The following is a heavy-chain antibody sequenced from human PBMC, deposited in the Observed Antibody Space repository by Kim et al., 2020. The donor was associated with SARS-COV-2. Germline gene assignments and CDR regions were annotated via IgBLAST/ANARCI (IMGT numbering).Heavy chain of an antibody. Sequence: ADSVKGRFTISRDNAKNSLYLQMNSLRADDTAVYYCARDEQQQLADAFDIWGQGTMVTVSS. CDR3: ARDEQQQLADAFDI. D-gene: IGHD6-13*01. V-gene: IGHV3-21*01. J-gene: IGHJ3*02.